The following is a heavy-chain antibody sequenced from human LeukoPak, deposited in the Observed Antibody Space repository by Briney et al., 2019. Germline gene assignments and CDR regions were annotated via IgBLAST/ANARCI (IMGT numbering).Heavy chain of an antibody. CDR2: ISSSGINT. V-gene: IGHV3-23*01. D-gene: IGHD1-26*01. CDR1: GFTFSNYD. Sequence: GGSLRLSCAASGFTFSNYDMSWVRQVPGKGLEWVSVISSSGINTYYADSVKRRFTISRDNYKNTLFLQMISLRAEDTAVYYCAKFMGALDSWGQGTLVTVSS. CDR3: AKFMGALDS. J-gene: IGHJ4*02.